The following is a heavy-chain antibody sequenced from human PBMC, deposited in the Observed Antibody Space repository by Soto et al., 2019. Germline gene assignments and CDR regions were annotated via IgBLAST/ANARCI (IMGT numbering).Heavy chain of an antibody. V-gene: IGHV1-2*04. J-gene: IGHJ3*02. CDR1: GYTFTGYY. Sequence: ASVKVSCKASGYTFTGYYMHWVRQAPGQGLEWMGWINPNSGGTNYAQKFQGWVTMTRDTSIRTAYMELSRLRSDDTAVYYCARDITLPNTYYYDSSGYSLGAFDIWGQGTMVTVSS. CDR2: INPNSGGT. CDR3: ARDITLPNTYYYDSSGYSLGAFDI. D-gene: IGHD3-22*01.